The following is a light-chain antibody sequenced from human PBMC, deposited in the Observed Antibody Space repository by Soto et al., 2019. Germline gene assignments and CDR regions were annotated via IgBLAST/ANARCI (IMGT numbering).Light chain of an antibody. Sequence: DIQMTQSPSSLSASVGGRVTITCRASQSISSYLNWYQQKPGKAPKLLIYAASSLQSGVPSRFSGSGSGTDFTLTISSLQPEDFATYYCQQSYSTLSITFGQGTRLEIK. CDR3: QQSYSTLSIT. CDR2: AAS. J-gene: IGKJ5*01. V-gene: IGKV1-39*01. CDR1: QSISSY.